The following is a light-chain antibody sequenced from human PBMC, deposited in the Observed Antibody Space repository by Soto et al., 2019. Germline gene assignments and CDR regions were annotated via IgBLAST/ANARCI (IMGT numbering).Light chain of an antibody. Sequence: DIVLSQSPGTLSLSPGERATLSCRASQSVSNNYLAWYQQKPGQAPRLLIYGASNRATGIPDRFSGSGSGTDFTLTISRLEPEDFAVYYCQQYGSSPLTFGGGTKVDIK. CDR2: GAS. CDR3: QQYGSSPLT. V-gene: IGKV3-20*01. J-gene: IGKJ4*01. CDR1: QSVSNNY.